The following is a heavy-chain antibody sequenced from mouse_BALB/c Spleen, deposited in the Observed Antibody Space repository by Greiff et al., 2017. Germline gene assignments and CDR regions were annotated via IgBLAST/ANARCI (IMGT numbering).Heavy chain of an antibody. CDR2: ISSGGSYT. D-gene: IGHD2-3*01. V-gene: IGHV5-9-3*01. CDR3: ARQGDGYYYAMDY. Sequence: EVQVVESGGGLVKPGGSLKLSCAASGFTFSSYAMSWVRQTPEKRLEWVATISSGGSYTYYPDSVKGRFTISRDNAKNTLYLQMSSLRSEDTAMYYCARQGDGYYYAMDYWGQGTSVTVSS. J-gene: IGHJ4*01. CDR1: GFTFSSYA.